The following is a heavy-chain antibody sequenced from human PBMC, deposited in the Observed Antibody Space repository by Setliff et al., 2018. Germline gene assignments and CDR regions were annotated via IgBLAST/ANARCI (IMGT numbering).Heavy chain of an antibody. J-gene: IGHJ4*02. Sequence: ASVKVSCKAPEYSFTGYYMHWLRQAPGQGPEWMGWINPNNGKTQYSQMFQGRLTMTKDTSISTVYMELSSLRSDDTAMYYCATDHDIVGFGYWGRGTLGTVS. CDR1: EYSFTGYY. V-gene: IGHV1-2*02. CDR2: INPNNGKT. D-gene: IGHD1-26*01. CDR3: ATDHDIVGFGY.